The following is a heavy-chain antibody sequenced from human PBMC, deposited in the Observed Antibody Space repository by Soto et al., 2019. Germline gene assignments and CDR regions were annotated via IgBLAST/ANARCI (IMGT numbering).Heavy chain of an antibody. CDR1: GESVSSNTAS. CDR3: ATGDNLGPTTGHAFDP. CDR2: TYFRSKWYN. V-gene: IGHV6-1*01. J-gene: IGHJ5*02. Sequence: SRTLSLTCAISGESVSSNTASWDWITQSPARGLEGLGRTYFRSKWYNDYAFSVKSRIIMNPDTSNNQCSLQLNPVSPEDTAVYFCATGDNLGPTTGHAFDPWGQGIMVTVSS. D-gene: IGHD1-1*01.